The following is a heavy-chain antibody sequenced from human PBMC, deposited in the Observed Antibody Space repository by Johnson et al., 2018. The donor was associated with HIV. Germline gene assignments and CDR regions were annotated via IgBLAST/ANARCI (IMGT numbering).Heavy chain of an antibody. V-gene: IGHV3-30*19. CDR3: AREGGALDAFDI. CDR2: ISYDGSNK. Sequence: QMLLVESGGGVVQPGRSLRLSCAESGFTFNPYGIHWVRRAPGKGLEWVALISYDGSNKYYAESVKGRFTISRDNSKNTLYLQINSLRAEDTAVYYCAREGGALDAFDIWGQGTMVTVSS. CDR1: GFTFNPYG. J-gene: IGHJ3*02. D-gene: IGHD1-26*01.